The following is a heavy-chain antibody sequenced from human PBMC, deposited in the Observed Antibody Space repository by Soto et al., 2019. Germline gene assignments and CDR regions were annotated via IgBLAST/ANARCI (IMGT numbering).Heavy chain of an antibody. V-gene: IGHV1-18*01. CDR3: AIKMPAIYYFGS. CDR2: ISAYNGNT. J-gene: IGHJ4*02. Sequence: GASVKVSCKASGYTFTSYGISWVRQAPGQGLEWMGWISAYNGNTNYAQKLQGRVTMTTDTSTSTAYMELSSLRSEDTAVYYCAIKMPAIYYFGSWGQGTQVTVSS. CDR1: GYTFTSYG. D-gene: IGHD2-2*01.